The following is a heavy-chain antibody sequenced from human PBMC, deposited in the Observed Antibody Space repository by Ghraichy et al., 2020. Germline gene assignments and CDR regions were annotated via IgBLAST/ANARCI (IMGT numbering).Heavy chain of an antibody. CDR3: ASLKYQLLLYYYYYGMDV. J-gene: IGHJ6*02. CDR1: GGSISSSSYY. Sequence: SDTLSLTCTVSGGSISSSSYYWGWIRQPPGKGLEWIGSIYYSGSTYYNPSLKSRVTISVDTSKNQFSLKLSSVTAADTAVYYCASLKYQLLLYYYYYGMDVWGQGTTVTVAS. D-gene: IGHD2-2*01. V-gene: IGHV4-39*01. CDR2: IYYSGST.